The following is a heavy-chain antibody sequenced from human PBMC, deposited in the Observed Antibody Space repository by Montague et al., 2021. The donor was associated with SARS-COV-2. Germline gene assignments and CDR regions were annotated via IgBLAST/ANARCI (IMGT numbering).Heavy chain of an antibody. J-gene: IGHJ5*02. Sequence: SETLSLTCTVSGGSISSSSYYWGWIRQPPGKGLEWIGSNYCSGSTYYNPSLKSRVTISVDTSKNQFSLKLSSVTAADTAVYYCAMRLKLFYYGLGNCSSWFDPWGQGTLVAVSS. CDR3: AMRLKLFYYGLGNCSSWFDP. CDR1: GGSISSSSYY. D-gene: IGHD3-10*01. CDR2: NYCSGST. V-gene: IGHV4-39*01.